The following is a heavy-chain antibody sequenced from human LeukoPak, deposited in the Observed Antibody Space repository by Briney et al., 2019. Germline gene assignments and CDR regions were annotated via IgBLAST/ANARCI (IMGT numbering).Heavy chain of an antibody. D-gene: IGHD3-10*01. CDR1: GGSFSSYY. J-gene: IGHJ4*02. CDR3: ARVTRFNQFGELWFDY. V-gene: IGHV4-34*01. Sequence: SETLSLTCAVYGGSFSSYYWSWIRQPPGKGLEWIGEITHSGSAHYNPSLKSRVTISLDTSKSQSSLKLSSVTAADTAVYYCARVTRFNQFGELWFDYWGQGTLLTVSS. CDR2: ITHSGSA.